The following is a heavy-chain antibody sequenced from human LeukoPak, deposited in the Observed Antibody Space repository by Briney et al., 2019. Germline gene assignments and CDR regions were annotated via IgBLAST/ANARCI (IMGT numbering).Heavy chain of an antibody. D-gene: IGHD3-10*01. J-gene: IGHJ4*02. V-gene: IGHV1-46*01. CDR3: ARDLYYGSGAYYNGWDY. CDR2: INPSSGGT. CDR1: GYKFTSYY. Sequence: ASVKVSCKASGYKFTSYYMHWVRQAPGQGLEWMGIINPSSGGTTYAQKFQGRVTMTRDTSTSTVYMDLSGLRSEDTAVYYCARDLYYGSGAYYNGWDYWGQGTLVTVS.